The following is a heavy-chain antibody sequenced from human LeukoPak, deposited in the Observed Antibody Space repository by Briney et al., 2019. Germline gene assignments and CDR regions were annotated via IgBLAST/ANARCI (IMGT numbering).Heavy chain of an antibody. Sequence: PGGSLRLSCAASGLTFSSHWMHWVRQAPGKGLVWVSRITNDGSSTTYADSVKGRFTISRDNAKNMLYLQMNSLRAEDTAVYYCAREIVGAREFDYWGQGTLVTVSS. V-gene: IGHV3-74*01. CDR3: AREIVGAREFDY. D-gene: IGHD1-26*01. CDR2: ITNDGSST. CDR1: GLTFSSHW. J-gene: IGHJ4*02.